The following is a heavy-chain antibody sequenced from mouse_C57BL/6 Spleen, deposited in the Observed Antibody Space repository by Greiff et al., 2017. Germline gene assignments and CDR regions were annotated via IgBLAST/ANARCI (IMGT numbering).Heavy chain of an antibody. CDR2: IDPNSGGT. J-gene: IGHJ4*01. V-gene: IGHV1-72*01. CDR1: GYTFTSYW. CDR3: ARRDDYGYENAMDY. Sequence: QVQLKQPGAELVKPGASVKLSCKASGYTFTSYWMHWVKQRPGRGLEWIGRIDPNSGGTKYNEKFKSKATLTVDKPASTAYMQLSSLTSEDSAVYYCARRDDYGYENAMDYWGQGTSVTVSS. D-gene: IGHD2-2*01.